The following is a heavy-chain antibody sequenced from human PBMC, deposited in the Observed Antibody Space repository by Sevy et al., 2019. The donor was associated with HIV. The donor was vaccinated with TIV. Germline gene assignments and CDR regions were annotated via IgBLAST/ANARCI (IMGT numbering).Heavy chain of an antibody. V-gene: IGHV1-69*13. D-gene: IGHD6-19*01. Sequence: ASVKVSCKPSGGTFSSYAISWVRQAPGQGLEWMGGIIPIFGTANYAQKFQGRVTITADESTSTAYMELSSLRSEDTAVYYCARDQVAVAGTGWFDPWGQGTLVTVSS. CDR2: IIPIFGTA. CDR1: GGTFSSYA. J-gene: IGHJ5*02. CDR3: ARDQVAVAGTGWFDP.